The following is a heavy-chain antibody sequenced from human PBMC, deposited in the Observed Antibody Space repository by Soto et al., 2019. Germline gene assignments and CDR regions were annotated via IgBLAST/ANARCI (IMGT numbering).Heavy chain of an antibody. CDR1: GFTFTGND. V-gene: IGHV3-53*01. CDR2: IYSSGST. J-gene: IGHJ3*01. D-gene: IGHD3-22*01. Sequence: EVQLVESGGGLIQPGGSLRLSCAASGFTFTGNDMNWVRQAPGKGLEWVSLIYSSGSTYYADSVKGRFTISRDNSKNTLSLQMSSLRAEDTAVYYCATRPLLPGAPWGQGTMVTVSS. CDR3: ATRPLLPGAP.